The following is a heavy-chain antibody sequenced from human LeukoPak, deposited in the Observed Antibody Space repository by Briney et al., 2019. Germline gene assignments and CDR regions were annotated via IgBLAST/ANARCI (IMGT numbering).Heavy chain of an antibody. J-gene: IGHJ4*02. Sequence: PGGSLGLSCVASGFAFNTYWMYWVRQVAGKGLVWVSRIKPDGSSTEYADSVKGRFTISRDNAKNTLYLQMNSLRAEDTAMYYCTTLYGDSLDYWGQGTLVTVSS. CDR1: GFAFNTYW. V-gene: IGHV3-74*01. CDR3: TTLYGDSLDY. CDR2: IKPDGSST. D-gene: IGHD2-21*02.